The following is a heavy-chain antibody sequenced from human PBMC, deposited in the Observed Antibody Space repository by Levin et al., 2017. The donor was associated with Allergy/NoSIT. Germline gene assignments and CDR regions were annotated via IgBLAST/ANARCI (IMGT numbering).Heavy chain of an antibody. J-gene: IGHJ4*02. CDR2: ISWNSGSI. V-gene: IGHV3-9*01. CDR3: AKSTLAVALGILDY. Sequence: GGSLRLSCAASGFTFDDYAMHWVRQAPGKGLEWVSGISWNSGSIGYADSVKGRFTISRDNAKNSLYLQMNSLRAEDTALYYCAKSTLAVALGILDYWGQGTLVTVSS. CDR1: GFTFDDYA. D-gene: IGHD6-19*01.